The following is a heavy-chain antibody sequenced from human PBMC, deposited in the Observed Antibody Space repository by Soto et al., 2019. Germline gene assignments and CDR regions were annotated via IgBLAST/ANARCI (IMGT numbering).Heavy chain of an antibody. CDR3: ARHEQSISPGSNYYGMDV. D-gene: IGHD3-3*02. Sequence: SETLSLTCAVSGGYISGGYYSWSWFRQPPGKGLEWIGFIYNSGRTYYNSSLKSRVTISVDRSKNHFFLNLTSVTAADTAVYYCARHEQSISPGSNYYGMDVWGQGTTVTVSS. CDR2: IYNSGRT. V-gene: IGHV4-30-2*01. J-gene: IGHJ6*02. CDR1: GGYISGGYYS.